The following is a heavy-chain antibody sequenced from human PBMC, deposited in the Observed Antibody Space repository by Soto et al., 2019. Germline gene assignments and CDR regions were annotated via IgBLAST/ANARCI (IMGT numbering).Heavy chain of an antibody. Sequence: QVQLQESGPGLVKPSGTLSLTCAVSGGSISSSNWWSWVRQPPGKGLEWIGEIYHSGSTNYNPSLKSRVTISVDKSKNQFSLKLSSVTAADTAVYYCARVLRFLEWSNYYYYGMDVWGQGNTVTVSS. CDR1: GGSISSSNW. CDR3: ARVLRFLEWSNYYYYGMDV. J-gene: IGHJ6*02. D-gene: IGHD3-3*01. V-gene: IGHV4-4*02. CDR2: IYHSGST.